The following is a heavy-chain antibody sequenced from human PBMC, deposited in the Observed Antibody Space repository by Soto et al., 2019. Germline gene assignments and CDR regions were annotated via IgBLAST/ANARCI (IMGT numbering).Heavy chain of an antibody. V-gene: IGHV1-69*01. CDR3: ARGAVVPAATHYYYYYGMDV. CDR1: GGTFSSYA. CDR2: IIPIFGTA. Sequence: QVQLVQSGAEVKKPGSSVKVSCKASGGTFSSYAISWVRQAPGQGLEWMGGIIPIFGTANYAQKFQGRVTSTADESTSTAYMELSSLRSEDTAVYYCARGAVVPAATHYYYYYGMDVWGQGTTVTVSS. J-gene: IGHJ6*02. D-gene: IGHD2-2*01.